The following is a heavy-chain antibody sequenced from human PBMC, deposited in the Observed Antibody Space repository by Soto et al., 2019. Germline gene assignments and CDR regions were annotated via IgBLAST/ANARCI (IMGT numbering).Heavy chain of an antibody. CDR2: LYYTGST. Sequence: SETLSLTCNVSGGSISDFYWSWIRQSPGKRLEWIGYLYYTGSTNYNPALKSRVTISLDTSKTQFSLKLGSVTAADTAVYYCARGGGYDFRSSQAPPIDVWGQGTTVTVS. D-gene: IGHD3-3*01. J-gene: IGHJ6*02. CDR3: ARGGGYDFRSSQAPPIDV. CDR1: GGSISDFY. V-gene: IGHV4-59*01.